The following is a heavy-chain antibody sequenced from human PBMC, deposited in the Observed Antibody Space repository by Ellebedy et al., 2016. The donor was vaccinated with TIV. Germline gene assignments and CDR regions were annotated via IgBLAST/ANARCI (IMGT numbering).Heavy chain of an antibody. CDR3: AKSDSIAAAGTTFDY. CDR2: ISYDGSNK. CDR1: GFTFSSYG. D-gene: IGHD6-13*01. J-gene: IGHJ4*02. V-gene: IGHV3-30*18. Sequence: GGSLRLXXAASGFTFSSYGMHWVRQAPGKGLEWVAVISYDGSNKYYADSVKGRFTISRDNSKNTLYLQMNSLRAEDTAVYYCAKSDSIAAAGTTFDYWGQGTLVTVSS.